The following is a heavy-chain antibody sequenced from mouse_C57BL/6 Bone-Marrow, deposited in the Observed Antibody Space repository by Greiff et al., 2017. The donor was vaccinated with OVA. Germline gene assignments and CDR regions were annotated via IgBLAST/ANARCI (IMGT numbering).Heavy chain of an antibody. CDR2: IDPSDSYT. Sequence: VQLQQSGAELVKPGASVKLSCKASGYTFTSYWMQWVKQRPGQGLEWIGEIDPSDSYTNYNQKFKGKATLTVDTSSSTASMQLSSLTSEDSAVYYCARTKVYYDFSWFAYWGQGTLVTVSA. V-gene: IGHV1-50*01. CDR3: ARTKVYYDFSWFAY. J-gene: IGHJ3*01. CDR1: GYTFTSYW. D-gene: IGHD2-4*01.